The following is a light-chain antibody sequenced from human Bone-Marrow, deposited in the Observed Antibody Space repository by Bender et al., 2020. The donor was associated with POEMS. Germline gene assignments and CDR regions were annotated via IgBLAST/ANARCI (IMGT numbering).Light chain of an antibody. Sequence: QSALTQPASVSGSPGQSITISCTGTSGDVGRYNLVSWYQQHPGKAPKLMIYEGSKRPSGVSHRFSGSKSGNAASLTISGLQAEDEADYYCCSYAGSNTYMFGGRTRVTVL. V-gene: IGLV2-23*01. CDR1: SGDVGRYNL. CDR3: CSYAGSNTYM. CDR2: EGS. J-gene: IGLJ3*02.